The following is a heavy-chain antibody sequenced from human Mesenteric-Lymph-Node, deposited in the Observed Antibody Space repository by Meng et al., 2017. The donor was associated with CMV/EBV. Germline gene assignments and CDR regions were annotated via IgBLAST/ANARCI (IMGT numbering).Heavy chain of an antibody. CDR1: GFIFGDYS. CDR2: IRSKRQGGTT. V-gene: IGHV3-49*04. D-gene: IGHD3-3*01. J-gene: IGHJ1*01. Sequence: GESLKISCSTSGFIFGDYSVSWVRQAPGKGLEWVGLIRSKRQGGTTEYGPSVKGRFSISRDDSKSIAYLQMNRLEIDDTAVYYCTRDGFFLGWSRYFQRWGQGTLVTVSS. CDR3: TRDGFFLGWSRYFQR.